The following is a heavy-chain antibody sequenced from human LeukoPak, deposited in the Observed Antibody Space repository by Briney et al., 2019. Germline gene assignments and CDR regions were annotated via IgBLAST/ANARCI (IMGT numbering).Heavy chain of an antibody. CDR2: ISGSAGST. D-gene: IGHD1-26*01. V-gene: IGHV3-23*01. CDR1: GFTFSSYA. CDR3: VRVLVGAAGY. J-gene: IGHJ4*02. Sequence: GGSLRLSCAASGFTFSSYAMSWVRQAPGKGLEWVSSISGSAGSTYYADSVKGRFTISRDNSKNTLYLQMNSLRAEDTAVYYCVRVLVGAAGYWGQGTLVTVSS.